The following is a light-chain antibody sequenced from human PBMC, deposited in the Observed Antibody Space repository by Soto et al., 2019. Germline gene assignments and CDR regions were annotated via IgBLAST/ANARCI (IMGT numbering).Light chain of an antibody. CDR3: CSYAGSYTWV. V-gene: IGLV2-11*01. CDR1: SSDVGGYDY. Sequence: QSALTQPASVSGSPGQSITISCTGTSSDVGGYDYVSWYQQHPAKAPKLMIYAVSNRPSGVPDRFSGSKSGNTASLTISGLQAEDEADYYCCSYAGSYTWVFGGGTKLTVL. J-gene: IGLJ3*02. CDR2: AVS.